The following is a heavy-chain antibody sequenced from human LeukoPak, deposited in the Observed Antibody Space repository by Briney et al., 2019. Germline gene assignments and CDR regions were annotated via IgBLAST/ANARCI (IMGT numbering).Heavy chain of an antibody. D-gene: IGHD4-17*01. CDR2: IYRGRT. CDR1: GDSISYESYY. Sequence: SQALSLTCAVSGDSISYESYYWNWIRQAPGKGPEWIGNIYRGRTRLNPSYTSRVAISVDMSKSQVSLSLTSVTAADTAIYYCAGEGEYGQSYSWGQGVLVVVSA. V-gene: IGHV4-30-2*01. J-gene: IGHJ5*02. CDR3: AGEGEYGQSYS.